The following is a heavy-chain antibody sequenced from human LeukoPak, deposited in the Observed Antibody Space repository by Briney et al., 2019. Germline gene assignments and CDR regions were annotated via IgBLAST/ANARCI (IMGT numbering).Heavy chain of an antibody. J-gene: IGHJ4*02. V-gene: IGHV3-23*01. CDR2: ISGSGANT. D-gene: IGHD6-6*01. Sequence: GGSLRLSCAASGFTFSNYGMSWVRQAPGKGLEWVSVISGSGANTYYADSVKGRFTISRDNSKNTLYLQMNSLRAEDTAVYYCAKARGIAARLYYFDYWGQGTLVTVSS. CDR1: GFTFSNYG. CDR3: AKARGIAARLYYFDY.